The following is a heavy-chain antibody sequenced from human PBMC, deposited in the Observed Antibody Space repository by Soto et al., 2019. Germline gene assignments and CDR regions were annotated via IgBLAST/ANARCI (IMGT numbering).Heavy chain of an antibody. CDR3: VGGTGYWVLSAY. J-gene: IGHJ4*02. Sequence: QVQLVESGGGVIQPGKSLRLSCSASGFAFRTYGMHWVRQAPGKGLEWVAVIWADGSRHFYGDSVKGRFTISRDNSKDTLYLQMNSLRVDDTAVYFCVGGTGYWVLSAYWGQGTLVTVSS. D-gene: IGHD3-9*01. CDR2: IWADGSRH. CDR1: GFAFRTYG. V-gene: IGHV3-33*08.